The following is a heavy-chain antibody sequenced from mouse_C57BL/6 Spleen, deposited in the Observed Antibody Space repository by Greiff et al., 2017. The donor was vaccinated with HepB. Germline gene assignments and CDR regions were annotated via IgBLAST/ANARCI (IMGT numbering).Heavy chain of an antibody. CDR2: INPNNGGT. CDR3: ARYRPKNWYFDV. Sequence: VQLQQSGPELVKPGASVKIPCKASGYTFTDYNMDWVKQSHGKSLEWIGDINPNNGGTIYNQKFKGKATLTVDKSSSTAYMELRSLTSEDTAVYYCARYRPKNWYFDVWGTGTTVTVSS. J-gene: IGHJ1*03. V-gene: IGHV1-18*01. CDR1: GYTFTDYN.